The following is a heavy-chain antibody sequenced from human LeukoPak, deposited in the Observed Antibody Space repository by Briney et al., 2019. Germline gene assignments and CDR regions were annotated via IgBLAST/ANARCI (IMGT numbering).Heavy chain of an antibody. V-gene: IGHV1-2*02. CDR1: GYSFIDYY. D-gene: IGHD3-16*01. CDR2: INPKNGDT. Sequence: ASVKVSCKASGYSFIDYYMHWVRQAPGQGLEWTGWINPKNGDTNYAQKFQGRVSLTRDASISTAYMELSRLRSDDTAVYYCARAGTVMLLDYWGQGTLVTVSS. J-gene: IGHJ4*02. CDR3: ARAGTVMLLDY.